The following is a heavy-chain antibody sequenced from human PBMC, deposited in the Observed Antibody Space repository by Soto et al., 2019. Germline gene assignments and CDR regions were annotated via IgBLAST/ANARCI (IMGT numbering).Heavy chain of an antibody. Sequence: QVQLQESGPGLVKPSQTLSLTCTVSGGSISSGGYYWSWIRQHPGKGLEWIGYIYYSGSTYYNPSLKSRVTISVDTSKNQFSLKLSSVTAADTAVYYCARGRLLWFGELLLYYGMDVWGQGTTVTVSS. CDR3: ARGRLLWFGELLLYYGMDV. V-gene: IGHV4-31*03. J-gene: IGHJ6*02. CDR2: IYYSGST. CDR1: GGSISSGGYY. D-gene: IGHD3-10*01.